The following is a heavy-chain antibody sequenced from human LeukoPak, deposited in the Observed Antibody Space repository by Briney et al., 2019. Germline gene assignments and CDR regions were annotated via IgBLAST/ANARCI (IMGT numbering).Heavy chain of an antibody. CDR3: ARVTGYYDFWSGYSTLNQYYFDY. V-gene: IGHV4-59*01. J-gene: IGHJ4*02. Sequence: KPSETLSLTCTVSGGSISSYYWSWIRQPPGKGLEWIGYIYYSGSTNYNPSLESRVTISVDTSKNQFSLKLSSVTAADTAVYYCARVTGYYDFWSGYSTLNQYYFDYWGQGTLVTVSS. CDR2: IYYSGST. CDR1: GGSISSYY. D-gene: IGHD3-3*01.